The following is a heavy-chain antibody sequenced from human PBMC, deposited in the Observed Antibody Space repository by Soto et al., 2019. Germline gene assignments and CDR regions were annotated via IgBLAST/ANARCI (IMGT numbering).Heavy chain of an antibody. CDR1: GFTFSYYA. Sequence: PGGSLRLSCAASGFTFSYYAMTWVRQSPGKGLEWVSAIGGNGGSTYYADSVKGRFTISRDKSKNTLYLQMDSLRAEDTAVYYCAKVLGGYYFYYMDVWGQGTTVTVSS. CDR2: IGGNGGST. J-gene: IGHJ6*02. CDR3: AKVLGGYYFYYMDV. V-gene: IGHV3-23*01.